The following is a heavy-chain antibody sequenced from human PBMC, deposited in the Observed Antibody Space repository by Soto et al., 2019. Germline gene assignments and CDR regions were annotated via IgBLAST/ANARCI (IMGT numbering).Heavy chain of an antibody. J-gene: IGHJ6*03. Sequence: GGSLRLSCAASGFTFSSYAMHWVRQAPGKGLEYVSAISSNGGSTYYANSVKGRFTISRDNSKNTLYLQMGSLRAEDMAVYYCARDSGAQYQLLPPLPDYYYYMDVWGKGTTVTVSS. V-gene: IGHV3-64*01. CDR3: ARDSGAQYQLLPPLPDYYYYMDV. CDR2: ISSNGGST. D-gene: IGHD2-2*01. CDR1: GFTFSSYA.